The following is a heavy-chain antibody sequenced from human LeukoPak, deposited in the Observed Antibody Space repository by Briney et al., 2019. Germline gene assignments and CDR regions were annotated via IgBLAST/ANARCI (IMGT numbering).Heavy chain of an antibody. D-gene: IGHD3-22*01. V-gene: IGHV1-46*01. CDR3: ARDNSVRDEAWLFNP. CDR1: GYTFTSYY. J-gene: IGHJ5*02. Sequence: LWASVKVSCKAFGYTFTSYYMRWVRQAPGQGPEWVGVICPSGGSTTYAQKLQGRVTLTRDMSTSTDYLELSSLRSEDTAVYYCARDNSVRDEAWLFNPWGQGTLVTVSS. CDR2: ICPSGGST.